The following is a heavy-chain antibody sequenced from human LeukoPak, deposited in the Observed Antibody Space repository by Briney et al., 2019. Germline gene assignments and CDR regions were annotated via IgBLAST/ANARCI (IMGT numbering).Heavy chain of an antibody. D-gene: IGHD2-15*01. CDR2: INHSGST. J-gene: IGHJ5*02. CDR3: ARGSLKVVVGATGYRYWFDP. CDR1: GGSFSGYY. Sequence: SETLSLTCAVYGGSFSGYYWSWIRQPPGKGLEWIGEINHSGSTNYNPSLKSRVTISVDTSKNQFSLKLSSVTAADTAVYYCARGSLKVVVGATGYRYWFDPWGQGTLVTVSS. V-gene: IGHV4-34*01.